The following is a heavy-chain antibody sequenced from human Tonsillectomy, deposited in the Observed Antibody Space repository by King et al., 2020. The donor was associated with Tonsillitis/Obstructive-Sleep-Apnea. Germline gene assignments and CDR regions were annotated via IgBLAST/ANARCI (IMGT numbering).Heavy chain of an antibody. V-gene: IGHV4-59*08. J-gene: IGHJ4*02. CDR2: IYYSGDT. CDR1: GASISSYY. CDR3: ARQMGAAFDY. Sequence: VQLQESGPGLVKPSETLSLTCTVSGASISSYYWTWIRQPPGKGLEWIGYIYYSGDTNYNPSLKSRVTISVDTSKNQFSLKLSSVTAADPAVYYCARQMGAAFDYWGQGNLVTVSS. D-gene: IGHD1-26*01.